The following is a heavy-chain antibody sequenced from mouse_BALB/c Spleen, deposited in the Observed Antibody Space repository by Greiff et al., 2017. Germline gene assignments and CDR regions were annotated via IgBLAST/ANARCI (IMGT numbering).Heavy chain of an antibody. CDR3: TKRDYYGSSYDDY. Sequence: QVQLQQSGAELVRPGASVTLSCKASGYTFTDYEMHWVKQTPVHGLEWIGAIEPETGGTAYNQKFTGKATLTADKSSSTAYMELRSLTSEDSAVYYCTKRDYYGSSYDDYWGQGTTRTVSS. CDR1: GYTFTDYE. CDR2: IEPETGGT. V-gene: IGHV1-15*01. J-gene: IGHJ2*01. D-gene: IGHD1-1*01.